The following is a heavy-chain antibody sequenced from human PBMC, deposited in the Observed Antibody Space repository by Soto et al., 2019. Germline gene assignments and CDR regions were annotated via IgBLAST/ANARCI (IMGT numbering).Heavy chain of an antibody. CDR2: IIPIFGTA. D-gene: IGHD3-3*01. CDR1: GGTFSSYA. Sequence: ASVKVSCKASGGTFSSYAISWVRQAPGQGLEWMGGIIPIFGTANYAQKFQGRVTITADESTSTAYMELSSLRSEDTAVYYCARGLGNQGYYDFWSGPDHLSYYYYGMDVWGQGTTVTVSS. V-gene: IGHV1-69*13. CDR3: ARGLGNQGYYDFWSGPDHLSYYYYGMDV. J-gene: IGHJ6*02.